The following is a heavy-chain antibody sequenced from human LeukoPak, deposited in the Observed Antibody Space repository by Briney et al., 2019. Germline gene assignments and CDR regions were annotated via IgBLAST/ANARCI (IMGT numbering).Heavy chain of an antibody. D-gene: IGHD3-16*01. V-gene: IGHV5-51*01. CDR3: ARQVGNAYYAAYFDY. Sequence: GESLKISCQGSGYNFTSYWIGWVRQMPGKGLEWMGIIYPGDSDTRYSPSFQGQVTISADKSIRTAYLQWSSLKASDTAMYYCARQVGNAYYAAYFDYWGQGTLVTVSS. CDR2: IYPGDSDT. J-gene: IGHJ4*02. CDR1: GYNFTSYW.